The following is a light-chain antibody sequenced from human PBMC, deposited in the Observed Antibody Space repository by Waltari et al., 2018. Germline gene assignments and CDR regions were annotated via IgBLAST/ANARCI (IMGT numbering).Light chain of an antibody. CDR1: SRDIGYYDL. CDR2: EVT. V-gene: IGLV2-23*02. CDR3: CSYAGTRSLVV. J-gene: IGLJ2*01. Sequence: QSALTQPASVSGSLGQSITVSCTGTSRDIGYYDLVSWYQQHPGRAPKLIIYEVTKRPPGVSSRFSGSKSGNTASLTISGLHTEDEADYYCCSYAGTRSLVVFGGGTRLTVL.